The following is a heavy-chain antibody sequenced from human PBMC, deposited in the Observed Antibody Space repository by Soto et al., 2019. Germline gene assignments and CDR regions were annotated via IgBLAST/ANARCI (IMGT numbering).Heavy chain of an antibody. J-gene: IGHJ4*02. V-gene: IGHV1-18*01. Sequence: QVQLVQSGAEVKKPGASVKVSCKASGYNFTSYGISWVRQAPGQGLEWMGWISTYNGNTNSAQKLQGRGTQNQDPTKSIGYMELGSLGSYDPGVYFCASDFRYGKFGHWGQGTLVTVSP. CDR3: ASDFRYGKFGH. CDR2: ISTYNGNT. CDR1: GYNFTSYG. D-gene: IGHD5-18*01.